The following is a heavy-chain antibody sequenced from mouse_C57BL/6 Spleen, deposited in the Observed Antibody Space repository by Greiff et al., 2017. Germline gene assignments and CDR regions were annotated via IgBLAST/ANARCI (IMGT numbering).Heavy chain of an antibody. CDR2: INPYNGGT. J-gene: IGHJ3*01. CDR3: APNWDSEDWFAY. V-gene: IGHV1-19*01. D-gene: IGHD4-1*01. Sequence: VQLQQSGPVLVKPGASVKMSCKASGYTFTDYYMNWVKQSHGKSLEWIGVINPYNGGTSYNQKFKGKATLTVDKSSSTAYMELNSLTSEDSAVYYCAPNWDSEDWFAYWGQGTLVTVSA. CDR1: GYTFTDYY.